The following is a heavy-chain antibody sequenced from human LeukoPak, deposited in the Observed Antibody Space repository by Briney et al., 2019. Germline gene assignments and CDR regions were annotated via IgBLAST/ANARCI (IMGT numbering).Heavy chain of an antibody. CDR2: ISGSGGST. CDR1: GFTVSSNY. J-gene: IGHJ4*02. Sequence: GGSLRLSCAASGFTVSSNYMSWVRQAPGKGMEWVSAISGSGGSTYYADSVKGRFTLSRDNSKNTLYLQMNSLRAEDTAVYYCAKQLGYCSGGSCYFDYWGQGTLVTVSS. D-gene: IGHD2-15*01. CDR3: AKQLGYCSGGSCYFDY. V-gene: IGHV3-23*01.